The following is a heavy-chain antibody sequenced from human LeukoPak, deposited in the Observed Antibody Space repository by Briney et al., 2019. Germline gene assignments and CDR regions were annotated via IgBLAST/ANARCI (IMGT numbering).Heavy chain of an antibody. CDR2: FDPEDGET. Sequence: ASVKVSCKASGYTFTGYYMHWVRQAPGQGLEWMGGFDPEDGETIYAQKFQGRVTMTEDTSTDTAYMELSSLRSEDTAVYYCATAGRAAADDFDYWGQGTLVTVSS. D-gene: IGHD6-13*01. J-gene: IGHJ4*02. V-gene: IGHV1-24*01. CDR3: ATAGRAAADDFDY. CDR1: GYTFTGYY.